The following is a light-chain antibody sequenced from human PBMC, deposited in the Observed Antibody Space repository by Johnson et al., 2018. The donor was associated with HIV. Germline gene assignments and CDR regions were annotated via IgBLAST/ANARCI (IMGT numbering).Light chain of an antibody. CDR3: GTWESSLISNV. CDR1: NSNIGNNY. V-gene: IGLV1-51*01. Sequence: QSVLTQPPSVSAAPGQKVTISCSGSNSNIGNNYVSWYQQFPGTAPKLLIYDNNKRPSGIPDRFSGSKSGTSATLGITGLQTGDEAEYYCGTWESSLISNVFGPGTKVTVL. CDR2: DNN. J-gene: IGLJ1*01.